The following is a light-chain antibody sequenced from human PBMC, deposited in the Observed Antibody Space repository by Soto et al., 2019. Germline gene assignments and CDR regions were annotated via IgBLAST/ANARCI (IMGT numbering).Light chain of an antibody. CDR3: ASWDGSLNGVV. CDR1: SSNIGGRA. V-gene: IGLV1-44*01. CDR2: GDN. J-gene: IGLJ2*01. Sequence: QSALTQPPSASGTPGRRVTISCSGSSSNIGGRAVNWYQQLPGTAPKLLIYGDNQRPSGVPDRFSGSKSGTSASLAISGLQSEDEADYYCASWDGSLNGVVFGGGTKLTVL.